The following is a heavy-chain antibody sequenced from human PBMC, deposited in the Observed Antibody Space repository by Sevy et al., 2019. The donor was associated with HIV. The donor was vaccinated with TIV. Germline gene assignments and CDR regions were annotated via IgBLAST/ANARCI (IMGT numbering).Heavy chain of an antibody. Sequence: GGSLRLSCAASGFTFDGFAMHWVRQAPGKGLEWVSGISLNSGTIGYVDSVKGRFTISRDNAKNSLYLQMNSLRAEDTALYYCAKDRSVWLQSGYFDYWGQGTLVTVSS. CDR2: ISLNSGTI. CDR3: AKDRSVWLQSGYFDY. CDR1: GFTFDGFA. J-gene: IGHJ4*02. V-gene: IGHV3-9*01. D-gene: IGHD6-19*01.